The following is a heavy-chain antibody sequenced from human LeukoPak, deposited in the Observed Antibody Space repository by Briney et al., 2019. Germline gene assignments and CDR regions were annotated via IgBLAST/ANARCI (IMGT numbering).Heavy chain of an antibody. J-gene: IGHJ4*02. CDR1: GFTFDDYA. V-gene: IGHV3-9*01. Sequence: GGSLRLSCAASGFTFDDYAMHWVRQAPGKGLEWVSGISWNSGSIGYADSVKGRFTISRDNSKNTLYLQMNSLRAEDTAVYYCAKDSMPHRGYSYGVDYWGQGTLVTVSS. CDR3: AKDSMPHRGYSYGVDY. D-gene: IGHD5-18*01. CDR2: ISWNSGSI.